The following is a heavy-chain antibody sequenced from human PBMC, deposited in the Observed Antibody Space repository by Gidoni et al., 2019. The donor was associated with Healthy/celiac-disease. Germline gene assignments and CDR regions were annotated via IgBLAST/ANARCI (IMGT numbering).Heavy chain of an antibody. CDR2: IIPIFGMA. V-gene: IGHV1-69*17. J-gene: IGHJ4*02. CDR3: ARDNGYSSGWYLYYFDY. Sequence: QVQLVQSGAEVKKPGSSVKVSCKASGGTFSSYAISWVRQAPGQGLEWMGGIIPIFGMANYAQKFQGRVTITADKTTSTAYMELSSLRSEDTAVYYCARDNGYSSGWYLYYFDYWGQGTLVTVSS. CDR1: GGTFSSYA. D-gene: IGHD6-19*01.